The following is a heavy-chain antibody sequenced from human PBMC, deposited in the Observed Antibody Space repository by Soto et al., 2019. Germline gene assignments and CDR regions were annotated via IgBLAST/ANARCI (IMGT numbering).Heavy chain of an antibody. V-gene: IGHV3-33*01. Sequence: GGSLRLSCAASGFTFSSYGMHWVRQAPGKGLEWVAVIWYDGSNKYYADSVNGRFTISRDNSKNTLYLQMNSLRAEDTAVYYCARGPRDNWNDGPPDYYYYMDVCGKRTTVTVSS. CDR1: GFTFSSYG. J-gene: IGHJ6*03. D-gene: IGHD1-20*01. CDR2: IWYDGSNK. CDR3: ARGPRDNWNDGPPDYYYYMDV.